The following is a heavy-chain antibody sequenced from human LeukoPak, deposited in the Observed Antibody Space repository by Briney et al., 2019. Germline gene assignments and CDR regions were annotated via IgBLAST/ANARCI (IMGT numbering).Heavy chain of an antibody. Sequence: ASVKVSCKASGYTFTSYAMHWVRQAPGQRLEWMGWINAGNGNTKYSQKFQGRVTITRDTSASTAYMELSSLRSDDTAVYYYARVDTAAADTVDYWGQGTLVTVSS. D-gene: IGHD6-13*01. CDR2: INAGNGNT. V-gene: IGHV1-3*01. CDR3: ARVDTAAADTVDY. CDR1: GYTFTSYA. J-gene: IGHJ4*02.